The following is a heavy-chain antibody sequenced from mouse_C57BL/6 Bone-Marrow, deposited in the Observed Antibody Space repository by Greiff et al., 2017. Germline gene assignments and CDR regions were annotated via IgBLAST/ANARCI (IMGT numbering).Heavy chain of an antibody. CDR3: ARFPYYYGSSYWYFDV. CDR1: GYTFTDYY. Sequence: DVHLVESGPVLVKPGASVKMSCKASGYTFTDYYMNWVKQSHGKSLEWIGVINPYNGGTSYNQKFKGKATLTVDKSSSTAYMELNSLTSEDSAVYYCARFPYYYGSSYWYFDVWGTGTTVTVSS. CDR2: INPYNGGT. V-gene: IGHV1-19*01. D-gene: IGHD1-1*01. J-gene: IGHJ1*03.